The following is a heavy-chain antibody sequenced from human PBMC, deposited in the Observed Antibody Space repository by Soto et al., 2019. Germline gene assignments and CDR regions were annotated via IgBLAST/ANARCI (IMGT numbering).Heavy chain of an antibody. CDR1: GNSISTTNW. CDR2: IYHSGST. D-gene: IGHD3-22*01. Sequence: QVELQESGPGLVKPSGALSLTCVVSGNSISTTNWWSWVRQSPGKELEWIGEIYHSGSTNYNPSLKSRVTISVDKSKNQFSLKLSSVTAADTAVYYCARDVGYHYDGSPSGQFDFWGQGTLVTVSS. CDR3: ARDVGYHYDGSPSGQFDF. V-gene: IGHV4-4*02. J-gene: IGHJ4*02.